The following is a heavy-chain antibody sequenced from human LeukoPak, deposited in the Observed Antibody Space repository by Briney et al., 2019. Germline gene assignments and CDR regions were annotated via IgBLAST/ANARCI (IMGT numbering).Heavy chain of an antibody. V-gene: IGHV4-61*02. CDR3: ASEVSSGWYEIDY. CDR1: GDSISSGSYY. CDR2: IYTSGST. D-gene: IGHD6-19*01. Sequence: SETLSLTCTVSGDSISSGSYYWSWIRQPAGKGLEWIGRIYTSGSTNYNPSLKSRVTISVDTSKNQFSLKLSSVTAADTAVYYCASEVSSGWYEIDYWGQGTLVTVSS. J-gene: IGHJ4*02.